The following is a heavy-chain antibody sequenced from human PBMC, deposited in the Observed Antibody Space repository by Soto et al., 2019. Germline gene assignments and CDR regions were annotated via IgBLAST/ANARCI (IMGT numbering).Heavy chain of an antibody. CDR3: ARSIAVAGLDY. CDR2: ISYDGIRK. CDR1: GFSFSSYS. D-gene: IGHD6-19*01. Sequence: QVQLVESGGGVVQPGGSLRLSCVASGFSFSSYSFHWIRQAPGKGLEWVALISYDGIRKNYEDSVKDRFTISRDSSNNTVYLQMNSLRSDDTAVYYCARSIAVAGLDYWGQGTLVTVSS. V-gene: IGHV3-30-3*01. J-gene: IGHJ4*02.